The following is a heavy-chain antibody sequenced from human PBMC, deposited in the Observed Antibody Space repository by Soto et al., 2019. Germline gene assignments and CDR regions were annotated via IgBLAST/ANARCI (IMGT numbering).Heavy chain of an antibody. Sequence: SETLSLTCAVYGGSFSGYYWSWIRQPPGKGLEWIGEINHSGSTNYNPSLKSRVTISVDTSKNQFSLKLSSVTAADTAVYYCASTAAVSADYYGMDVWGQGTTVTVSS. CDR3: ASTAAVSADYYGMDV. CDR2: INHSGST. V-gene: IGHV4-34*01. J-gene: IGHJ6*02. D-gene: IGHD2-2*01. CDR1: GGSFSGYY.